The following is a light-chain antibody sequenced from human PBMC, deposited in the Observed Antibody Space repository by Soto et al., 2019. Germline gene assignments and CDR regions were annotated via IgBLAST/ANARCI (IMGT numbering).Light chain of an antibody. V-gene: IGKV3-20*01. CDR3: QQYGSSPRT. J-gene: IGKJ1*01. CDR2: DAS. Sequence: EIVLTQSPGTLSLSPGERATLSCRASQSVTSSYFAWYHQKPGQAPRLLIYDASNRATGIPDRFSGSGSGTDFTLTISRLEPEDFAVYYCQQYGSSPRTFGQGTKVEIK. CDR1: QSVTSSY.